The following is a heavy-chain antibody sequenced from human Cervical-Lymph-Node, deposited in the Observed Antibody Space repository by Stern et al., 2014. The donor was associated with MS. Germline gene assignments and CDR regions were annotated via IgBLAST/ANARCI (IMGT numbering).Heavy chain of an antibody. V-gene: IGHV1-46*01. CDR1: GYRFTSYY. D-gene: IGHD5-18*01. CDR3: ARDSGEDTDMLTYCFDL. J-gene: IGHJ4*02. CDR2: INPGGGST. Sequence: QVQLVQSGAEVKKPGASVKVSCKASGYRFTSYYMHWMRQAPGQGLEWMGRINPGGGSTSYARRFQGTVTLTRDPASNTVYFDPSGLRSDDTAVYYCARDSGEDTDMLTYCFDLWGQGTLVTVSS.